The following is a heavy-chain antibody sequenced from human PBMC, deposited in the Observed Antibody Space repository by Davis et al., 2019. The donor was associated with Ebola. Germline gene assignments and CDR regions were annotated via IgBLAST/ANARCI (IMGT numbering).Heavy chain of an antibody. CDR3: VRDAFSIGWYYHHCDN. J-gene: IGHJ4*02. CDR2: ITSSSSTI. CDR1: TSGDYY. V-gene: IGHV3-11*04. Sequence: TSGDYYWSWIRQPPGNGLEWVSYITSSSSTIYYADTVKGRFTISRDNAKNTVSLQMEGLRADDTAIYYCVRDAFSIGWYYHHCDNWGQGALVSVSS. D-gene: IGHD6-19*01.